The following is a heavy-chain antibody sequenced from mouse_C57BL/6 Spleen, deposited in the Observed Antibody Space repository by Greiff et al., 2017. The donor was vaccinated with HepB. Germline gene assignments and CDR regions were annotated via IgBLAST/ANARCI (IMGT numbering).Heavy chain of an antibody. CDR1: GYTFTDYN. V-gene: IGHV1-22*01. CDR3: ARSGDGPSWFAY. Sequence: EVQLVESGPELVKPGASVKMSCKASGYTFTDYNLHWVKQSHGKSLEWIGYINPNNGGTSYNQKFKGKATLTVNKSSSTAYMELRSLTSEDSAVYYCARSGDGPSWFAYWGQGTLVTVSA. CDR2: INPNNGGT. J-gene: IGHJ3*01. D-gene: IGHD2-3*01.